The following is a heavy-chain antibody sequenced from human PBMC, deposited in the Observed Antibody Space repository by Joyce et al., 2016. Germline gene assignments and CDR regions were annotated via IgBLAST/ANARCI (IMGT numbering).Heavy chain of an antibody. CDR3: AREGTHGGCDLDH. Sequence: QVQLVQSGAEVKKPGASVKVSCQASGYTFTNYVIHWVRKGPGQGLEWMGRINTYGYTNYSQTFQGRVTLTRDTSANTAYLEMSSLKSEDTAVYYCAREGTHGGCDLDHCGQGTLVTVSS. CDR2: INTYGYT. CDR1: GYTFTNYV. V-gene: IGHV1-3*04. J-gene: IGHJ4*02. D-gene: IGHD5-12*01.